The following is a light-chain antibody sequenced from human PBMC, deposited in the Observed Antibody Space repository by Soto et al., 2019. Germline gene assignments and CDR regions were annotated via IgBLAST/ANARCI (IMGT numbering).Light chain of an antibody. Sequence: QSALTQPASVSGSPGQPITISCTGSSSDVGRYNYVSWYQQHPGKAPKLMIYDVSSRPSGVSNRFSASKSGNTASLTISGLQAEDEADYYCSSYRTTSVVFGGGTKVTVL. J-gene: IGLJ2*01. CDR2: DVS. CDR3: SSYRTTSVV. CDR1: SSDVGRYNY. V-gene: IGLV2-14*03.